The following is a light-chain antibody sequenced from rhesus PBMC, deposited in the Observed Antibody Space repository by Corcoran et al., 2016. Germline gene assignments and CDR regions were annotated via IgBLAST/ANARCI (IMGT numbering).Light chain of an antibody. CDR3: QHSYGIPFT. V-gene: IGKV1-74*01. CDR2: KAS. CDR1: ENVNNY. J-gene: IGKJ3*01. Sequence: DIQMTQSPSSLSASVGDRVTITCRASENVNNYLHWYQQKPGKAPNLLIYKASTLQSGVPSRFGGSGSGTDFTLTISSLQPEDFATNYCQHSYGIPFTFGPGTRLDI.